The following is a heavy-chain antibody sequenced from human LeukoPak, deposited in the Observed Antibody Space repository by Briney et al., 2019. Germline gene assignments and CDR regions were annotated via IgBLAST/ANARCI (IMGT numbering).Heavy chain of an antibody. CDR1: SGSISKYY. J-gene: IGHJ2*01. Sequence: SETLSLTCTVSSGSISKYYWSWIRQSPGKGLEWIGYIYYSGSTTYNPSLKSRVTMSVDMSKNQLSLKLSSVTAADTAVYYCARRFPWYFDPWGRGTLVTVSS. CDR3: ARRFPWYFDP. CDR2: IYYSGST. V-gene: IGHV4-59*12.